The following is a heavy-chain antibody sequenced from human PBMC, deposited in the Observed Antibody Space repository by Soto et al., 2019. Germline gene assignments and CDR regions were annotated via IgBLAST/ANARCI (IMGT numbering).Heavy chain of an antibody. CDR3: AREEIVATITGYYYGMDV. CDR1: GYTFTSYG. CDR2: ISAYNGNT. D-gene: IGHD5-12*01. V-gene: IGHV1-18*04. J-gene: IGHJ6*02. Sequence: QVQLVQSGAEVKKPGASVKVSCKASGYTFTSYGISWLRQAPGQGLEWMGWISAYNGNTNYAQKLQGRVTMTTDTSTSTAYMELRSLRSDDTAVYYCAREEIVATITGYYYGMDVWGQGTTVTVSS.